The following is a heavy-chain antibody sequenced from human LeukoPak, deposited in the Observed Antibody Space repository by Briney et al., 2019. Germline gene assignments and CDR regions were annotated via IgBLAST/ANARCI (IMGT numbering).Heavy chain of an antibody. V-gene: IGHV3-9*01. CDR2: INWNSGSI. D-gene: IGHD3-10*01. CDR3: AKAPAMVRRVIMDDAFDI. CDR1: GFTLDDFA. Sequence: PGGSLRLSCAASGFTLDDFAMHWVRQAPGKGLEWVSTINWNSGSIAYADSVKRRFTISRHNAKNSLYLQMSSLTAEDTALYYCAKAPAMVRRVIMDDAFDIWGQGTMVTVSS. J-gene: IGHJ3*02.